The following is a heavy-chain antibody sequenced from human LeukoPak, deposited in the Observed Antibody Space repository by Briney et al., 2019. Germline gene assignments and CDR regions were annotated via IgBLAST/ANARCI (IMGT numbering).Heavy chain of an antibody. V-gene: IGHV3-23*01. D-gene: IGHD2-21*01. CDR2: INGSGGST. Sequence: GGSLTLSCAASGFTFSSYAMSWVRQPPGKGLEWVSAINGSGGSTYYAASMRGRFTISGDTSKHTLLLQITMLTAETTALYYCANRGGEGFDYWGQGTLVTVSS. J-gene: IGHJ4*02. CDR3: ANRGGEGFDY. CDR1: GFTFSSYA.